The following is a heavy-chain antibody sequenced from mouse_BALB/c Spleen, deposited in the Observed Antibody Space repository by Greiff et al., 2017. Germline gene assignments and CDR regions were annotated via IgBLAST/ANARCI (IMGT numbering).Heavy chain of an antibody. CDR3: ARSLRVDY. J-gene: IGHJ2*01. V-gene: IGHV5-17*02. CDR1: GFTFSSFG. Sequence: VQLKESGGGLVQPGGSRKLSCAASGFTFSSFGMHWVRQAPEKGLEWVAYISSGSSTIYYADTVKGRFTISRDNPKNTLFLQMTSLRSEDTAMYYCARSLRVDYWGQGTTLTVSS. CDR2: ISSGSSTI. D-gene: IGHD2-12*01.